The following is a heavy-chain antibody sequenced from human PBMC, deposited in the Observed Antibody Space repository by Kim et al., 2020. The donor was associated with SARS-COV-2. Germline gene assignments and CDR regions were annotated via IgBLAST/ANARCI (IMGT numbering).Heavy chain of an antibody. CDR2: ISYDGSNK. Sequence: GGSLRLSCAASGFTFSSYAMHWVRQAPGKGLEWVAVISYDGSNKYYADSVKGRFTISRDNSKNTLYLQMNSLRAEDTAVYYCARDWKLLRSIIDYWGQGTLVTVSS. CDR3: ARDWKLLRSIIDY. V-gene: IGHV3-30*04. D-gene: IGHD1-26*01. J-gene: IGHJ4*02. CDR1: GFTFSSYA.